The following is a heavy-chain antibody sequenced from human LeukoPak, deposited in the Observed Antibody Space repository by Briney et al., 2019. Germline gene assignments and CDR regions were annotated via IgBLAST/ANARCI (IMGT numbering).Heavy chain of an antibody. CDR1: GGSISSGDYF. CDR3: ARETCSRTACPFDY. V-gene: IGHV4-30-4*08. Sequence: SSETLSLTCSVSGGSISSGDYFWSWIRQPPGRGLEWIGYIYYSGSTYYDPSLKSRLTISVDTSKNQFSLRLSSVTAADTAVYYCARETCSRTACPFDYWGQGTPVTVSS. J-gene: IGHJ4*02. CDR2: IYYSGST. D-gene: IGHD2-2*01.